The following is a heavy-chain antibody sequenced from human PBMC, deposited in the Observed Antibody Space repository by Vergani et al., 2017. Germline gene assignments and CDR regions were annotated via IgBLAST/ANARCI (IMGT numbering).Heavy chain of an antibody. CDR1: GGSFSTGGQS. CDR2: IYTSGST. J-gene: IGHJ3*01. D-gene: IGHD2-21*01. V-gene: IGHV4-61*02. CDR3: ARDGGEYDKDALDV. Sequence: QVQLQESGPGLVTPSQTLSLTCTVSGGSFSTGGQSWTWLRQSAGKGLEWIGRIYTSGSTNYNPSLRSRAMMSVEASKKQFSLKLTAVTAADTAVYDCARDGGEYDKDALDVWGQGTKVNGTS.